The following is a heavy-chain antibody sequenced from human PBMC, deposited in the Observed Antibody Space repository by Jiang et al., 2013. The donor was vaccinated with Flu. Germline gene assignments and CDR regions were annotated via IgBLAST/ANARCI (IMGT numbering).Heavy chain of an antibody. Sequence: SGDSVSSNSAAWNWIRQSPSRGLEWLGRTYYRSKWYNDYAVSVKSRITINPDTSKNQFSLQLNSVTPEDTAVYYCARDAFGSRGQWLVSLDYYYGMDVWGQGTTVTVSS. D-gene: IGHD6-19*01. CDR2: TYYRSKWYN. CDR3: ARDAFGSRGQWLVSLDYYYGMDV. J-gene: IGHJ6*02. V-gene: IGHV6-1*01. CDR1: GDSVSSNSAA.